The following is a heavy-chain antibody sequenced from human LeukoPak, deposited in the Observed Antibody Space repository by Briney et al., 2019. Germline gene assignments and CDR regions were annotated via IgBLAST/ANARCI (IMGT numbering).Heavy chain of an antibody. J-gene: IGHJ4*02. CDR2: FYYSGSI. D-gene: IGHD1-26*01. CDR3: ARQVYSGTHYFDY. CDR1: GGPISSRSCC. Sequence: SETLSLPCTVSGGPISSRSCCWGWIRQPPGKGLEWIGTFYYSGSIYYHPSLKSRVPISLDTSKIQFSLRLSSVTAADTAVHYCARQVYSGTHYFDYWGEGSLVTVSS. V-gene: IGHV4-39*01.